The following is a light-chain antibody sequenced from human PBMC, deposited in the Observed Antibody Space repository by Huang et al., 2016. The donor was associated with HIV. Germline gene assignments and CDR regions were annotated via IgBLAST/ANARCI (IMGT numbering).Light chain of an antibody. CDR3: QQRSKWLS. CDR1: QSVGDY. V-gene: IGKV3-11*01. J-gene: IGKJ4*01. CDR2: DAS. Sequence: IVLTQSPPTLSIYPGERVTLSCRASQSVGDYVAWYQQKPGQAPRLRIYDASQRASGVSARFSGSGSGTEFILTISSLEPEDYAVYYCQQRSKWLSFGGGTKVEIK.